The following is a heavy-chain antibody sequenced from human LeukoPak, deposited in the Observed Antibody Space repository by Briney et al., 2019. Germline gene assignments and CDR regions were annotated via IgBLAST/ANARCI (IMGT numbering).Heavy chain of an antibody. Sequence: SETLSLTCTVSGGSISSYYWSWIRQPPGKGLEWIGYINYSGSTNYNPSLKSRVTMSVDTSKNQFSLKLSSVTAADTAVYYCARGTAITGYYFDYWGQGTLVTVSS. D-gene: IGHD1-20*01. CDR3: ARGTAITGYYFDY. V-gene: IGHV4-59*08. J-gene: IGHJ4*02. CDR1: GGSISSYY. CDR2: INYSGST.